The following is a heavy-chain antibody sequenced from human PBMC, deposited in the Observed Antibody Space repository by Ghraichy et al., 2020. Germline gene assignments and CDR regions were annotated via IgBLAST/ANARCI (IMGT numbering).Heavy chain of an antibody. J-gene: IGHJ3*02. CDR1: GFMFSNYE. CDR2: IGSSGSLI. D-gene: IGHD4-23*01. CDR3: ATRIVLQATTTGVPVGAYEI. V-gene: IGHV3-48*03. Sequence: GGSLRLSCAASGFMFSNYEMIWVRQAPGKGLEWLSYIGSSGSLIYYADSVKGRFTISRDNAKNSLYLQMNGLRAEDTAVYHCATRIVLQATTTGVPVGAYEIWGQGTMVTVSS.